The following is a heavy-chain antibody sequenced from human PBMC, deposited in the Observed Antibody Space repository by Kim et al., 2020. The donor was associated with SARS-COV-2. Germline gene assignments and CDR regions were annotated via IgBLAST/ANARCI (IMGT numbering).Heavy chain of an antibody. CDR1: GFTFSSYA. V-gene: IGHV3-23*01. J-gene: IGHJ4*02. CDR3: AKAANYYDSSGYHPPFDY. CDR2: ISGSGGST. D-gene: IGHD3-22*01. Sequence: GGSLRLSCAASGFTFSSYAMSWVRQAPGKGLEWVSAISGSGGSTYYADSVKGRFTISRDNSKNTLYLQMNSLRAEDTAVYYCAKAANYYDSSGYHPPFDYWGQGTLVTVSS.